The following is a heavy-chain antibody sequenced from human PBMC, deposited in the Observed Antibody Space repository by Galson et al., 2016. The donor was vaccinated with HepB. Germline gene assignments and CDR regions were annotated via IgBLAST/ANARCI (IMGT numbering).Heavy chain of an antibody. V-gene: IGHV4-59*01. J-gene: IGHJ3*02. D-gene: IGHD3-10*01. CDR3: ARDRGGLFEGSGMNDAFDI. Sequence: TLSLTCTVSGGSISSFYWNWIRQPPGKGLEWIGYIYYTGSTNYNPSLKSRVTMSVDMSKDQFSLKLTSVTAADTAIYYCARDRGGLFEGSGMNDAFDIWGQGTMVTVSS. CDR1: GGSISSFY. CDR2: IYYTGST.